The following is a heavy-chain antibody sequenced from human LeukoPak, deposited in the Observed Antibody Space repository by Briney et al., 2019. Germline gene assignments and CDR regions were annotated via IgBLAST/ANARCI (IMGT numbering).Heavy chain of an antibody. Sequence: GGSLRLSCVASGFPFSSYGMNWVRQAPGKGLEWISSITSTSSYRSYAESMKGRFTVSRDNAKNSLHLQINSLRAEDTAVYYCARDHFGSGSFGHAFDFWGQGTMVTVST. CDR3: ARDHFGSGSFGHAFDF. V-gene: IGHV3-21*01. CDR2: ITSTSSYR. CDR1: GFPFSSYG. J-gene: IGHJ3*01. D-gene: IGHD3-10*01.